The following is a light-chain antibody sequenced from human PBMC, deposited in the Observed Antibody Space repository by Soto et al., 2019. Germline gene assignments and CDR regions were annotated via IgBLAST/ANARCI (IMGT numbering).Light chain of an antibody. CDR3: QQYGSVPLT. CDR1: QSVSTSY. V-gene: IGKV3-20*01. CDR2: GAS. Sequence: EIVLTQSPGTLSLSPGERATLSCRASQSVSTSYLAWYQQRPGQAPRLLIYGASSSATGIPDRFSGSGSGADFTLTISRLEPEDFAVYHCQQYGSVPLTFGGGTKVEIK. J-gene: IGKJ4*01.